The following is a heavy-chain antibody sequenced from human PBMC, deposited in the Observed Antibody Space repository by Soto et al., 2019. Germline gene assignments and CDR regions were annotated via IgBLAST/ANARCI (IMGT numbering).Heavy chain of an antibody. V-gene: IGHV4-61*08. J-gene: IGHJ4*02. D-gene: IGHD1-26*01. CDR1: SVDFD. Sequence: SVDFDGRWIRQTQGKGLEWVAYVYYSGSTNYNPSLGSRVTISVDKSKNQFSLKMTSVTGADTAVYYCARGRSHEWELLVTYFEYWGKRTLVTVSS. CDR2: VYYSGST. CDR3: ARGRSHEWELLVTYFEY.